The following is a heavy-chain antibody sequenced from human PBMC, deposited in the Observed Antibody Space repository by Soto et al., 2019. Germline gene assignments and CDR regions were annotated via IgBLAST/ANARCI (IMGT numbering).Heavy chain of an antibody. J-gene: IGHJ4*02. CDR2: INHGGST. Sequence: KPXETLSLTFSVYGLSFSGYYRSWIRQPPGKGLEWIGGINHGGSTKYNPSLKSRVTISVDTSKNQFSLKLNSVTAADTAVYYCARGQVTMILLVNLLQSYFDYWGQGHLVTVSS. CDR1: GLSFSGYY. V-gene: IGHV4-34*01. D-gene: IGHD3-22*01. CDR3: ARGQVTMILLVNLLQSYFDY.